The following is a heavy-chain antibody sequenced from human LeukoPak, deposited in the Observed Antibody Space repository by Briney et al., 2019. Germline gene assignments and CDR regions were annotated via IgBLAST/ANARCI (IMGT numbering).Heavy chain of an antibody. CDR1: GGSFSGYY. V-gene: IGHV4-34*01. CDR2: INHSGST. J-gene: IGHJ4*02. D-gene: IGHD3-22*01. CDR3: ARLSGYSSGHYYSDY. Sequence: PSETLSLTCAVYGGSFSGYYWSWIRQPPGKGLEWIGEINHSGSTNYNPSLKSRVTISVDTSKNQFSLKLRSVTAADTAVYYCARLSGYSSGHYYSDYWGQGTLVTVSS.